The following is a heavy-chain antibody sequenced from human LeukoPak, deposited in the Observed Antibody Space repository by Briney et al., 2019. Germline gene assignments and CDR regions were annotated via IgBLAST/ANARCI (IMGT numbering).Heavy chain of an antibody. CDR1: GYXFTTYG. CDR3: ARDGTPLVSSSTRGGWHLVL. J-gene: IGHJ2*01. V-gene: IGHV1-18*04. Sequence: GASLKVSCKASGYXFTTYGMSWVRQAPGQGREWVSGISTYNGNTNYAQTMQGGVTMSTDTSTTTPYMQMRSLRDDDTAVYYCARDGTPLVSSSTRGGWHLVLWGRGTLVTVSS. D-gene: IGHD1-7*01. CDR2: ISTYNGNT.